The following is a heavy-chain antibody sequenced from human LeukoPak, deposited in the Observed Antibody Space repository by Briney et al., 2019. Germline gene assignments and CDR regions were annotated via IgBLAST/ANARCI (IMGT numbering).Heavy chain of an antibody. Sequence: PSQTLSLTCVISGDTVSTSSAVWNWIRQSPSRGLEWLGRTYYRSRWYSEYAVSVKGRIDISPDTSKNQISLQLNPVTPDDTAVYYCATRLSGTLYTFDIWGQGTVVTVSS. CDR1: GDTVSTSSAV. D-gene: IGHD1-26*01. CDR3: ATRLSGTLYTFDI. J-gene: IGHJ3*02. V-gene: IGHV6-1*01. CDR2: TYYRSRWYS.